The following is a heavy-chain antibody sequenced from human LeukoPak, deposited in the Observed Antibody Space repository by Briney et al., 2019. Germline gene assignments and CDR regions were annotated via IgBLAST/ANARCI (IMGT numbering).Heavy chain of an antibody. CDR2: IYYTGGT. Sequence: SETLSLTCTVSGGSISSYYWSWIRQPPGKGLEWIGYIYYTGGTNYNPSLKSRVTISVDTSKNQFSLKLSSVTAADTAVYYCARQRRPYWFDPWGQGTLVTVSS. CDR1: GGSISSYY. CDR3: ARQRRPYWFDP. J-gene: IGHJ5*02. V-gene: IGHV4-59*08.